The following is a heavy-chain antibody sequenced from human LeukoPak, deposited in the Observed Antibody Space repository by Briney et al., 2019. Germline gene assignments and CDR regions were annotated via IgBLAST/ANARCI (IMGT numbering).Heavy chain of an antibody. CDR3: ARRGRSLSAFDI. D-gene: IGHD1-26*01. J-gene: IGHJ3*02. CDR2: IYSGGST. V-gene: IGHV3-53*01. CDR1: GFTVSSNY. Sequence: GGSLRLSCAASGFTVSSNYMRWVRQAPGKGLEGVSIIYSGGSTFYADSVKGRFTISRDNSKNTRYLQMNSLRAEDTAAYYCARRGRSLSAFDIWGQGTMVTVSS.